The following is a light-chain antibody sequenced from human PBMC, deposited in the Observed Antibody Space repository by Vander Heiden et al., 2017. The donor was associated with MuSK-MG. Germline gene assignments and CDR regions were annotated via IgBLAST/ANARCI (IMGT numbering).Light chain of an antibody. J-gene: IGKJ2*01. CDR2: DAS. CDR3: QQPSNWPPNT. Sequence: DIVLTQSPATLSWSPGESATLSCRASQSVSSYLAWYQQKPGQAPRLLIYDASNRATGIPARFSGSGSGTDFTLTISSLEPEDFAVYYCQQPSNWPPNTFGQWTKLEIK. CDR1: QSVSSY. V-gene: IGKV3-11*01.